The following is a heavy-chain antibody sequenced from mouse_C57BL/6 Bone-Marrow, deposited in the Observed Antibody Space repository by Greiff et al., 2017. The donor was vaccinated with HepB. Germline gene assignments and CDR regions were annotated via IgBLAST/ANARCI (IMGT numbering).Heavy chain of an antibody. V-gene: IGHV1-76*01. CDR1: GYTFTDYY. D-gene: IGHD2-5*01. Sequence: VQLQQSGAELVRPGASVKLSCKASGYTFTDYYINWVKQRPGQGLEWIARIYPGSGNTYYNEKFKGKATLTAEKSSSTAYMQLSSLTSEDSAVYFCARGYSNYEGWFAYWGQGTLVTVSA. CDR3: ARGYSNYEGWFAY. J-gene: IGHJ3*01. CDR2: IYPGSGNT.